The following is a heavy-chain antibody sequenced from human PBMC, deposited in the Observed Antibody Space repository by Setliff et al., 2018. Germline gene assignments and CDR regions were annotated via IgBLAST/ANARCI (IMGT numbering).Heavy chain of an antibody. D-gene: IGHD1-26*01. CDR2: IYYSGST. J-gene: IGHJ3*02. V-gene: IGHV4-39*07. CDR3: ARGGDSGSYFLANHDAFDI. Sequence: SETLSLTCAVSGGSISSSSYYWGWIRQPPGKGLEWIGSIYYSGSTYYNPSLKSRVTISVDTSKNQFSLKLSSVTAADTAVYYCARGGDSGSYFLANHDAFDIWGQGTMVTVSS. CDR1: GGSISSSSYY.